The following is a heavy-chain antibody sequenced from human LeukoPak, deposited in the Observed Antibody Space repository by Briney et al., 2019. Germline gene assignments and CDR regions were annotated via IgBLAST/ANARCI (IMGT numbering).Heavy chain of an antibody. J-gene: IGHJ4*02. Sequence: ASVKVSCKTSGYTFTSYGIGWVRQAPGQGLEWMAWISAYNGNTNYAQKLQGRVTVTTATSTSTAYMELRSLRSDDTAVYYCTRDRSASGSQNYWGQGTLVTVSS. V-gene: IGHV1-18*01. CDR1: GYTFTSYG. CDR3: TRDRSASGSQNY. CDR2: ISAYNGNT. D-gene: IGHD1-26*01.